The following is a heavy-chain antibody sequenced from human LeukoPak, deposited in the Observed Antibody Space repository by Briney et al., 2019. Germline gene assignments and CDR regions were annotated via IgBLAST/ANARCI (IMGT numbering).Heavy chain of an antibody. CDR3: ARGALGYSNPSYYFDY. J-gene: IGHJ4*02. Sequence: SETLSLTCTVSGGSISSGGYYWSWIRQPPGKGLEWIGYIYHSGSTYYNPSLKSRVTISVDRSKNQFSLKLSSVTAADTAVYYCARGALGYSNPSYYFDYWGQGTLVTVSS. D-gene: IGHD4-11*01. V-gene: IGHV4-30-2*01. CDR2: IYHSGST. CDR1: GGSISSGGYY.